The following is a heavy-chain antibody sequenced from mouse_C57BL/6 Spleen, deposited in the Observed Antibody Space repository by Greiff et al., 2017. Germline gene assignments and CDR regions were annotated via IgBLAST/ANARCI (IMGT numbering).Heavy chain of an antibody. Sequence: EVKLQESGPELVKPGASVKIPCKASGYTFTDYNMDWVKQSHGKSLEWIGDINPNNGGTIYNQKFKGKATLTVDKSSSTAYMELRSLTSEDTAVYYWARKFYGSSPWAMDYWGQGTSVTVSA. CDR3: ARKFYGSSPWAMDY. CDR1: GYTFTDYN. J-gene: IGHJ4*01. CDR2: INPNNGGT. V-gene: IGHV1-18*01. D-gene: IGHD1-1*01.